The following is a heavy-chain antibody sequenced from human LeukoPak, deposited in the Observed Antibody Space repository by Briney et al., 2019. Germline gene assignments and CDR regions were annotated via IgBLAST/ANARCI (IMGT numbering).Heavy chain of an antibody. CDR2: IYPGDSDT. Sequence: GESLKISCKGSGYSFTSYWIGWVRQMPGKGLEWMGIIYPGDSDTRYSPSFQGQVTISAGKSISTAYPQWSSLKASDTAMYYCARRGYCSGGSCFSNAFDIWGQGTMVTVSS. CDR1: GYSFTSYW. V-gene: IGHV5-51*01. J-gene: IGHJ3*02. CDR3: ARRGYCSGGSCFSNAFDI. D-gene: IGHD2-15*01.